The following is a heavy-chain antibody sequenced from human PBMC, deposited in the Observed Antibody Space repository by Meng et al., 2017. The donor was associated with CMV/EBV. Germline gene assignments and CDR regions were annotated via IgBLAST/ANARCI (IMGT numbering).Heavy chain of an antibody. CDR2: IYYSGST. J-gene: IGHJ4*02. CDR1: GGSIRSGDYY. V-gene: IGHV4-30-4*08. CDR3: ARDNRRGGVDY. Sequence: QVHLPASGPGLLKPSQTLHLTVTCSGGSIRSGDYYWSWIRQPPGKGLEWIGYIYYSGSTYYNPSLKSRVTRSVDTSKNQFSLKLSSVTAADTAVYYCARDNRRGGVDYWGQGTLVTVSS. D-gene: IGHD3-3*01.